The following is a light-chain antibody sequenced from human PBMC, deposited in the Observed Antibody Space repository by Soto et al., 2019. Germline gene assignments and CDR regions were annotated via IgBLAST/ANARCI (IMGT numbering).Light chain of an antibody. V-gene: IGLV4-60*02. J-gene: IGLJ2*01. CDR2: LEGSRSY. Sequence: QSVLTQSSSASASLGSSVKLTCTLSSGHSSYIIAWHHQQPGKAPRYLMKLEGSRSYNKGSGVPDRFSGSSSGADRYLTISNLQFEDEANYYCETWDSNTRVFGGGTKVTVL. CDR1: SGHSSYI. CDR3: ETWDSNTRV.